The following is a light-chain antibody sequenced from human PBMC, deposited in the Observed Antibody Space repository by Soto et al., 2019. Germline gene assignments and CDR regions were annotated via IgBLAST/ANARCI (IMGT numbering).Light chain of an antibody. CDR2: DAS. Sequence: EIVLTQSPATLSSSPGERATLSCRASQSVSSFLAWFQQRPGQAPRLLIYDASNRAAGIPARFSGSGSGTNFTLTISSLEPEDFAVYYCQQRFTFGPGTKVDIK. CDR1: QSVSSF. V-gene: IGKV3-11*01. J-gene: IGKJ3*01. CDR3: QQRFT.